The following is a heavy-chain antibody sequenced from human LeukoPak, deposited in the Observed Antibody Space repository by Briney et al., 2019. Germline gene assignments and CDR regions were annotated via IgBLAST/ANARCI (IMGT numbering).Heavy chain of an antibody. V-gene: IGHV4-4*07. CDR3: AREVRCSTTRCCSLFDY. CDR2: IYTSGST. J-gene: IGHJ4*02. D-gene: IGHD2-2*01. CDR1: GGSISSYY. Sequence: SETLSLTCTVSGGSISSYYWNWIRRPAGKGLEWIGRIYTSGSTNHNPSLKSRVTMSVDMSKNQFSLRLSSVTAADTAVYYCAREVRCSTTRCCSLFDYWGQGTLVTVSS.